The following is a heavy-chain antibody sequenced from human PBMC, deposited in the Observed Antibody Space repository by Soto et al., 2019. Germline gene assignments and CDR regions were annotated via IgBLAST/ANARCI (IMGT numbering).Heavy chain of an antibody. J-gene: IGHJ6*02. CDR3: ARNGRTGTLYYSGMDV. CDR2: IIPIFVTA. V-gene: IGHV1-69*12. D-gene: IGHD1-1*01. Sequence: QVQLVQSGAEVKKPGSSVKVSCKASGGTFSSYAISWVRQAPGQGLEWMGGIIPIFVTANYAQKFQGRVTITADESTSTAYMELSSLRSEDTAVYYCARNGRTGTLYYSGMDVWGQGTTVTVSS. CDR1: GGTFSSYA.